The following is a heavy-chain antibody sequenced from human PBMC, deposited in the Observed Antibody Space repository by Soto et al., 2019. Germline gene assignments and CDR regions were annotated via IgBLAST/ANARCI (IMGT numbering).Heavy chain of an antibody. Sequence: VSLRLSCAASGFIFENFGMSWVRQAPGKGLEWISSISGSGFKKYYADSVKGRFTISRDNSKSTVYLELNNLSAEDTAVYHCAKNQGVELVPLATVDWFDPWGQGSVVTVSS. V-gene: IGHV3-23*01. D-gene: IGHD1-26*01. CDR1: GFIFENFG. CDR3: AKNQGVELVPLATVDWFDP. CDR2: ISGSGFKK. J-gene: IGHJ5*02.